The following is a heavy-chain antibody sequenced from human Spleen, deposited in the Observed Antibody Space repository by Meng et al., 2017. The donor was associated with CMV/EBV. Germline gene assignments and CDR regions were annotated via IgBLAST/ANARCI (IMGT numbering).Heavy chain of an antibody. D-gene: IGHD2-2*01. V-gene: IGHV4-34*01. J-gene: IGHJ2*01. Sequence: YWSWIRQPPGKGLEWIGEINHSGSTNYNPSLKSRVTISVDTSKNQFSLKLSSVTAADTAVYYCARGGAKSGRGYCSSTSCLSPWYFDLWGRGTLVTVSS. CDR3: ARGGAKSGRGYCSSTSCLSPWYFDL. CDR2: INHSGST. CDR1: Y.